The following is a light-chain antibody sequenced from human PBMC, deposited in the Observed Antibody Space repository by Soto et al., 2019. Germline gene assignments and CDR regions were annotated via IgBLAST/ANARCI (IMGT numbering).Light chain of an antibody. V-gene: IGKV1-5*03. Sequence: DIQMTQSPSTLSASVGDRVTITCRASQSVSSWLAWYQQKPGKAPNLLIYEASRLESAVPSRFSGSASGTEFTLTINSLQPDDFATYFCQQYSSYPETFGQGTKV. CDR3: QQYSSYPET. J-gene: IGKJ1*01. CDR1: QSVSSW. CDR2: EAS.